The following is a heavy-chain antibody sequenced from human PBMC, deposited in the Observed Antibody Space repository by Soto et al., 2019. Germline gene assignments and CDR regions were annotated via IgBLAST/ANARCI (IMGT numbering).Heavy chain of an antibody. Sequence: QVQLVQSGAEVKKPGSSVKVSCKASGGTFSSYAISWVRQAPGQGLEWMGGIIPIFGTANYAQKFQGRVTITADESTSTAYMELSSLRSEDTAVYYCARVHVGYCSGGSCYSDYWGQGTLVTVSS. D-gene: IGHD2-15*01. CDR2: IIPIFGTA. CDR1: GGTFSSYA. V-gene: IGHV1-69*12. J-gene: IGHJ4*02. CDR3: ARVHVGYCSGGSCYSDY.